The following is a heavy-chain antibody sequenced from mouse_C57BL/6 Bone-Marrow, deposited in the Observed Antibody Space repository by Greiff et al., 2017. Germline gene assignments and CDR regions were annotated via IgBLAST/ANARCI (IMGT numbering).Heavy chain of an antibody. J-gene: IGHJ1*03. CDR1: GYAFTSYW. Sequence: QVQLQQSGAELVKPGASVKMSCKASGYAFTSYWITWVKQRPGQGLEWIGEIYPGSGSTNYNEKFKSKATLTVDTSSSTAYMQLSSLTSEDSAVYYCARPYYRNYWDIDVWGTGTTVTVSS. D-gene: IGHD2-14*01. CDR3: ARPYYRNYWDIDV. V-gene: IGHV1-55*01. CDR2: IYPGSGST.